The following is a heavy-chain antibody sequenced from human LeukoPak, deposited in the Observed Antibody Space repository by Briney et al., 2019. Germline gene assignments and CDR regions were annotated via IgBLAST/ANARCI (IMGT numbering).Heavy chain of an antibody. Sequence: ASVKVSCKASGYTFTGYYMHWVRQAPGQGLEWMGWINPNSGGTNYAQKFQGRVTMTRDTSISTAYMELSRLRSDDTAVYYCARDLHDYVWGSPMSNPLFDYWGQGTLVTVSS. CDR3: ARDLHDYVWGSPMSNPLFDY. CDR2: INPNSGGT. V-gene: IGHV1-2*02. CDR1: GYTFTGYY. D-gene: IGHD3-16*01. J-gene: IGHJ4*02.